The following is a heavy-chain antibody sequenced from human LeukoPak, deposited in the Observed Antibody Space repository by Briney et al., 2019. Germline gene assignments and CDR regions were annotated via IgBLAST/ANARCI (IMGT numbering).Heavy chain of an antibody. V-gene: IGHV3-20*04. J-gene: IGHJ6*03. Sequence: GGSLRLSCAASGFTFDDYGMSWVRQAPGKGLEWVSGINWNGGSTGYADSVKGRFTISRDNAKNSLYLQMDSLRAEDTALYYCARGVRGSGNYYYYYMDVWGKGTTVTVSS. CDR3: ARGVRGSGNYYYYYMDV. CDR2: INWNGGST. D-gene: IGHD3-10*01. CDR1: GFTFDDYG.